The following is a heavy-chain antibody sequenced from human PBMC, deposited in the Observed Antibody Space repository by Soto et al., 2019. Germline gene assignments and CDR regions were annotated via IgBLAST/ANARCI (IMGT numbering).Heavy chain of an antibody. D-gene: IGHD3-3*01. J-gene: IGHJ2*01. CDR1: GGTFSSYA. Sequence: QVQLVQSGAEVKKPGSSVKVSCKASGGTFSSYAISWVRQAPGQGLEWMGGIIPIFGTANYAQKFQGRVTITADESTSTAYIELSSLRSEDTAVYYCARDRNYDFWSGYSSVKSENIKNWYFDLWGRGTLVTVSS. CDR2: IIPIFGTA. CDR3: ARDRNYDFWSGYSSVKSENIKNWYFDL. V-gene: IGHV1-69*01.